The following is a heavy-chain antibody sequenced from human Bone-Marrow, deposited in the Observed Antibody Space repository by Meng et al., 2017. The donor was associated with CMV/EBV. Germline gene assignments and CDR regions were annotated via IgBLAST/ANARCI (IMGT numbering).Heavy chain of an antibody. J-gene: IGHJ4*02. CDR3: TRSYGSCSSTSCHEGDY. CDR1: GFTFGDYA. Sequence: GESLKISCTASGFTFGDYAMSWVRQAPGKGLEWVGFIRSKAYGGTTEYAASVKGRFTISRDDSKSIAYLQMNSLKTEDTAVYYCTRSYGSCSSTSCHEGDYWGQGTLVTFSS. CDR2: IRSKAYGGTT. D-gene: IGHD2-2*01. V-gene: IGHV3-49*04.